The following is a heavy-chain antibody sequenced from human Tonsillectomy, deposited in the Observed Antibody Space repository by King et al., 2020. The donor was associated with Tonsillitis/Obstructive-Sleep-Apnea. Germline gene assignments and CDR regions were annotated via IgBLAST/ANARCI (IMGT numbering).Heavy chain of an antibody. J-gene: IGHJ5*02. CDR1: GFSFDDYA. CDR2: ISWNSVSI. CDR3: AKGTPEEAEDWFDP. D-gene: IGHD2-15*01. Sequence: QLVQSGGGLVQPGGSLRLSCAASGFSFDDYAMHWVRLAPGKGLEWVSGISWNSVSIEYADSVQGRFTISRDNAKNSLYLQMNSLRPEDTALYYCAKGTPEEAEDWFDPWGQGTLVTVSS. V-gene: IGHV3-9*01.